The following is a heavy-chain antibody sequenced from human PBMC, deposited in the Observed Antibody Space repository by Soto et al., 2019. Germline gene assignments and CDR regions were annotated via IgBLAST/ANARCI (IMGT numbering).Heavy chain of an antibody. CDR1: GGSIRSYY. J-gene: IGHJ6*02. CDR2: FYHSGRT. V-gene: IGHV4-59*12. CDR3: ARVHQRADYYFCGMEV. Sequence: QVQLQESGPGLVKPSETLSLTCTVSGGSIRSYYWTWIRQPPGKGLECIGYFYHSGRTSYNPSLKGRDTISGDTSQNQISLKLTSVSAANTAVYDCARVHQRADYYFCGMEVWGQGTTVTVSS.